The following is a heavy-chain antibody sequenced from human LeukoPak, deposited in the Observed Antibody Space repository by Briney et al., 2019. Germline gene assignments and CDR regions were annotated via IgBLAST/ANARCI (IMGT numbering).Heavy chain of an antibody. CDR3: AKSLGAAAGVTYYYYYYMDV. V-gene: IGHV3-30*02. Sequence: GGSLRLSCAASGFTFSSYGMHWVRQAPGKGLEWVAFIRYDGSNKYYADSVKGRFTISRDNSKNTLYLQMNSLRAEDTAVYYCAKSLGAAAGVTYYYYYYMDVWGKGTTVTISS. CDR1: GFTFSSYG. J-gene: IGHJ6*03. D-gene: IGHD6-13*01. CDR2: IRYDGSNK.